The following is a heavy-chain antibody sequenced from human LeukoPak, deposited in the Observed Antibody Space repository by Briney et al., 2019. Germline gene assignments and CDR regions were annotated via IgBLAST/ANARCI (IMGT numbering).Heavy chain of an antibody. J-gene: IGHJ1*01. Sequence: SETLSLTCSVSGVSISTYYWSWLRQPPGKGLEWVGYKSGAGRDLYNPSLKSRVTISVDASENQFSLSLRSVTAADAAMYYCARTTRVTPDGRAEYFEDWGQGTLVIVSS. CDR3: ARTTRVTPDGRAEYFED. D-gene: IGHD4-11*01. V-gene: IGHV4-59*03. CDR1: GVSISTYY. CDR2: KSGAGRD.